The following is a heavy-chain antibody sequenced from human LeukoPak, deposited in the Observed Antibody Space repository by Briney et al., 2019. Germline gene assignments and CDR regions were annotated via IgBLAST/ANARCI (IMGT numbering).Heavy chain of an antibody. CDR1: GYTFTSYG. CDR2: ISGYNGYT. Sequence: ASVKVSCKASGYTFTSYGFSWVRQAPGQGREWMGWISGYNGYTHYAHNLQGRVTMATDTSTSTAYMELRSLRSDDTAVYYCARDEARYSSGYYPNWFDPWGQGTLVTVSS. CDR3: ARDEARYSSGYYPNWFDP. J-gene: IGHJ5*02. D-gene: IGHD3-22*01. V-gene: IGHV1-18*01.